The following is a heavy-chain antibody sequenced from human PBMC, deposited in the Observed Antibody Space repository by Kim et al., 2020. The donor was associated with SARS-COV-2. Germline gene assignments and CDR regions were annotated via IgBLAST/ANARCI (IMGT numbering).Heavy chain of an antibody. V-gene: IGHV4-59*01. D-gene: IGHD2-2*01. Sequence: SRVTISVDTSKNQFSLKRSSVTAADTAVYYCARDRIGYCNTTSCSLHFDYWGQGTLVTVSS. J-gene: IGHJ4*02. CDR3: ARDRIGYCNTTSCSLHFDY.